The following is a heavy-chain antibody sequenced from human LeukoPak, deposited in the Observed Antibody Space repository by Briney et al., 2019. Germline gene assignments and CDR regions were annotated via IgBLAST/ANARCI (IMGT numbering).Heavy chain of an antibody. CDR2: IFYSGGT. J-gene: IGHJ4*02. V-gene: IGHV4-59*13. CDR3: ARGNGYPHFDY. D-gene: IGHD5-24*01. Sequence: PSETLSLTCTVSGGSITSYYWSWIRQSPGKGLECIGYIFYSGGTNYNPSLKSRVTISVDTSKNQFFLKLSSVTAADTAVYFCARGNGYPHFDYWGQGTLVTVSS. CDR1: GGSITSYY.